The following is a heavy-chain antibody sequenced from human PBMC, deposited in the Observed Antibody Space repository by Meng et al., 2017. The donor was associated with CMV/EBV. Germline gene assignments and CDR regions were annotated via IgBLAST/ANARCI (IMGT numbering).Heavy chain of an antibody. V-gene: IGHV3-23*01. CDR3: AKERKAYYDILTADYGMDV. D-gene: IGHD3-9*01. Sequence: GESLMTSCAASGFTFSSYAMSWVRQAPGKGLEWVSAIRGSGGSTYYADSVKGRFTISRDNSKNTLYLQMNSLRAEDTAVYYCAKERKAYYDILTADYGMDVWGQGTTVTVSS. CDR2: IRGSGGST. CDR1: GFTFSSYA. J-gene: IGHJ6*02.